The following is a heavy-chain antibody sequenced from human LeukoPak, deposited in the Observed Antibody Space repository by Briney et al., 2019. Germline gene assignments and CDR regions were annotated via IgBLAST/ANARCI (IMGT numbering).Heavy chain of an antibody. D-gene: IGHD2-2*01. CDR2: IRYDGTEK. J-gene: IGHJ6*03. V-gene: IGHV3-30*02. CDR1: GFTFTTSS. Sequence: GGSLSPSCAAAGFTFTTSSMHCVRPPPGKGLGWAAFIRYDGTEKYYADSVKGRPTTCRDTSQNPLLLQMNSLRTEDTALYYCAKGSFNCTSATCPQYYYYMDVWGKGATVTVSS. CDR3: AKGSFNCTSATCPQYYYYMDV.